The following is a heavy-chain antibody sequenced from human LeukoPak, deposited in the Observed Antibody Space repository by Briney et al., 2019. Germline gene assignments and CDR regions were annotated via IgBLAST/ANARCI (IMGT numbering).Heavy chain of an antibody. CDR2: IRYDGSNK. Sequence: GGSLRLSCAASGFTFSSYGMPWVRQAPGKGLEWVAFIRYDGSNKYYADSVKGRFTISRDNSKNTLYLQMNSLRAEDTAVYYCAKDFRIVGATPGYWGQGTLVTVSS. D-gene: IGHD1-26*01. CDR1: GFTFSSYG. V-gene: IGHV3-30*02. J-gene: IGHJ4*02. CDR3: AKDFRIVGATPGY.